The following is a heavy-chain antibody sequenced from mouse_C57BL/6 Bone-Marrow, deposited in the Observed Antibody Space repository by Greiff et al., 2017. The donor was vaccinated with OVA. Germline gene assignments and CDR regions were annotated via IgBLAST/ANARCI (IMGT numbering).Heavy chain of an antibody. J-gene: IGHJ1*03. CDR2: IDPEDGDT. Sequence: EVQLQQSGAELVRPGASVKLSCTASGFNIKDYYMHWVKQRPEQGLEWIGRIDPEDGDTEYAPKFQGKATMTADTSSNTAYLQLSSLTSEDTAVYYGTTPYGSSYLWYFDVWGTGTTVTVSS. CDR3: TTPYGSSYLWYFDV. CDR1: GFNIKDYY. V-gene: IGHV14-1*01. D-gene: IGHD1-1*01.